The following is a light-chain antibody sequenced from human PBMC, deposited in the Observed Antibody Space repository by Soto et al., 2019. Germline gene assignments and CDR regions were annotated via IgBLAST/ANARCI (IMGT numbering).Light chain of an antibody. J-gene: IGKJ1*01. Sequence: EIVLTQSPGALCLSPGERATRSCRASQSVSNNYLAWYQQKPGQAPRLLIYGASNRATGIPDRFSGSGSGTDFTLTISRLEPEDFAVYYCQQYGSSGTFGQGTKVDSK. V-gene: IGKV3-20*01. CDR2: GAS. CDR3: QQYGSSGT. CDR1: QSVSNNY.